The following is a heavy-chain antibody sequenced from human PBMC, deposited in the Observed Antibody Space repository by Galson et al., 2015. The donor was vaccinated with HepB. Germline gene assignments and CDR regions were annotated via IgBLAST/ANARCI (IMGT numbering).Heavy chain of an antibody. CDR2: ISYDGSNK. CDR3: TTGEELRYFDWLSRFDY. CDR1: GFTFSSYG. D-gene: IGHD3-9*01. J-gene: IGHJ4*02. V-gene: IGHV3-30*03. Sequence: SLRLSCAASGFTFSSYGMHWVRQAPGKGLEWVAVISYDGSNKYYADSVKGRFTISRDNSKNMLYLQMNSLKTEDTAVYYCTTGEELRYFDWLSRFDYWGQGTLVTVSS.